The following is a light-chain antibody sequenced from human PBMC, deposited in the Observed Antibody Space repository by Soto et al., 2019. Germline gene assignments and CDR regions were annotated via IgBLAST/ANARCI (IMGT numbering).Light chain of an antibody. CDR1: SGSVSTSYF. V-gene: IGLV8-61*01. Sequence: QTVVTQEPSFSVSPGRTVTLTCGLSSGSVSTSYFPNWYQQTPGQAPRTLIYNTNTRSSGVPDRFSGSILGTKAALTITGAQADDESDYYCVLFVGSGIWVFGGGTKLTVL. CDR2: NTN. J-gene: IGLJ3*02. CDR3: VLFVGSGIWV.